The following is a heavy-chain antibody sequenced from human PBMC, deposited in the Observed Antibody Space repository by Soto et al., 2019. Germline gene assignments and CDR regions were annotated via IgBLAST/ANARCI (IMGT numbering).Heavy chain of an antibody. V-gene: IGHV1-18*04. CDR1: VYTFTSYG. CDR3: ARDTSIEVAVAY. CDR2: ISAYNGNT. J-gene: IGHJ4*02. Sequence: GASVKVSCKASVYTFTSYGISWVRQAPGRGLEWMGWISAYNGNTNYAQNLQGRVTMTTATSTSTAYMEPRSLRSDDTAVYYCARDTSIEVAVAYWGQGTMVTVSS. D-gene: IGHD6-19*01.